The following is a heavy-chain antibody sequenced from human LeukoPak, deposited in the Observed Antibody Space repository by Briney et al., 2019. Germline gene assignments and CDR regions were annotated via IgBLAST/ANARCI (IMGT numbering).Heavy chain of an antibody. J-gene: IGHJ4*02. CDR1: GYTFTSYG. D-gene: IGHD5-18*01. V-gene: IGHV1-18*01. CDR3: ARVDTAMVINY. Sequence: ASEKVFCKASGYTFTSYGISWVRQAPGQGLEWMGWISAYNGNTNYAQKLQGRVTMTTDTSTSTAYMELRSLRSDDTAVYYCARVDTAMVINYWGQGTLVTVSS. CDR2: ISAYNGNT.